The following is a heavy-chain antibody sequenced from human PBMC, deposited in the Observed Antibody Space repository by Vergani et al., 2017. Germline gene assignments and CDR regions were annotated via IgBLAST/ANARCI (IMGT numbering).Heavy chain of an antibody. D-gene: IGHD3-3*01. CDR2: ISYDGNKI. CDR3: ARDYDFWSGYYKGFDN. Sequence: VQLVESGGGLVKPGGSLRLSCVGSGFIFSDFAIHWVRQAPGKGLEWLAVISYDGNKIYYIKPVKGRFTISRDNSKNTVYLQINSLTTDDTSFYYCARDYDFWSGYYKGFDNWGQGTLVTVSS. J-gene: IGHJ4*02. V-gene: IGHV3-30*19. CDR1: GFIFSDFA.